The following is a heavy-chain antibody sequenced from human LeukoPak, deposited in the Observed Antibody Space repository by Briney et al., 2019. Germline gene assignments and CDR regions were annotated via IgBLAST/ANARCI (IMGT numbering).Heavy chain of an antibody. Sequence: GASVKVSCKASGGTFSSYAISWVRQAPGQGLEWMGGIIPIFGTANYAQKFQGRVTITADESTSTAYMELSSLRSEDTAVYYCASDSSSWWRGWFDPWGQGTLVTVSS. CDR3: ASDSSSWWRGWFDP. J-gene: IGHJ5*02. V-gene: IGHV1-69*13. CDR2: IIPIFGTA. CDR1: GGTFSSYA. D-gene: IGHD6-13*01.